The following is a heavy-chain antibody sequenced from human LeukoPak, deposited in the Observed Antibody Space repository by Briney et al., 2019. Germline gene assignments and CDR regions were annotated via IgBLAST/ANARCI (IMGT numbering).Heavy chain of an antibody. Sequence: PGGSLRLSCAASGGAFSRYWMTWVRQAPGKGLEWVANIKQDGSEKYYVDSVKGRFTISRDNAKNLLYLQMNSLRGEDTAVYYSASPFRIVVDVWGRGTLVTVSS. J-gene: IGHJ2*01. D-gene: IGHD1-26*01. CDR2: IKQDGSEK. CDR3: ASPFRIVVDV. V-gene: IGHV3-7*01. CDR1: GGAFSRYW.